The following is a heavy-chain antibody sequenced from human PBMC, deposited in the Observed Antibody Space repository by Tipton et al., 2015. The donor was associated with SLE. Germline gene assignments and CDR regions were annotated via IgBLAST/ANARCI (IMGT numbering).Heavy chain of an antibody. CDR1: GYTLTDYY. Sequence: QSGPEVKKPGASVRVSCEASGYTLTDYYIHWVRQAPRQGLEWMGRIDPRNGVTDYAQKFEGRVTMTRDTSINTAYMELTRLRSDDTAVFYCARDPHPFTLIGEDGMDVWGQGTTVIVSS. D-gene: IGHD3-22*01. V-gene: IGHV1-2*06. J-gene: IGHJ6*02. CDR3: ARDPHPFTLIGEDGMDV. CDR2: IDPRNGVT.